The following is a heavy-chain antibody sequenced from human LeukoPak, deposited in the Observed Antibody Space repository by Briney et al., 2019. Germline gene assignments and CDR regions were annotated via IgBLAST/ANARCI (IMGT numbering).Heavy chain of an antibody. CDR3: AKMGYGSSSGNYFDY. Sequence: PGGSLRLSCAASGFTFDDYAMHWVRQAPGKGLEWVSGISWNSGSIGYADSVKGRFTISRDNAKNSLYLQMNSLRAEDTALYYCAKMGYGSSSGNYFDYWGQGTLVTVSS. CDR2: ISWNSGSI. CDR1: GFTFDDYA. V-gene: IGHV3-9*01. J-gene: IGHJ4*02. D-gene: IGHD6-6*01.